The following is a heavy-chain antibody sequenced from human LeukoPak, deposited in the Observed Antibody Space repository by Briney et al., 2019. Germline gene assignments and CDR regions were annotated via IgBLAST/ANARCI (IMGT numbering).Heavy chain of an antibody. J-gene: IGHJ4*02. D-gene: IGHD3-3*01. V-gene: IGHV4-34*01. CDR3: ARRLLLLRYFDY. CDR2: INHSGST. CDR1: GGSFSGYY. Sequence: SETLSLTCAVYGGSFSGYYWSWIRQPPGKGLEWIVEINHSGSTNYNPSLKGRVTISVDTSKNQFSLKLSSVTAADTAVYYCARRLLLLRYFDYWGQGTLVTVSS.